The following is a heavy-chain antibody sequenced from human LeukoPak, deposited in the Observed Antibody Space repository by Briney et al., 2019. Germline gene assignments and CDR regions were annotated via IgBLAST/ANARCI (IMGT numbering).Heavy chain of an antibody. D-gene: IGHD5-12*01. CDR1: GFTFSSYA. J-gene: IGHJ4*02. V-gene: IGHV3-48*03. CDR3: ARGGGGVATDFDY. Sequence: PGGSLRLSCAASGFTFSSYAMHWVRQAPGKGLEWVSYISRSGSTINYADSVKGRFTILRDNAKNSLYLQMNSLRVEDTAVYYCARGGGGVATDFDYWGQGTLVTVSS. CDR2: ISRSGSTI.